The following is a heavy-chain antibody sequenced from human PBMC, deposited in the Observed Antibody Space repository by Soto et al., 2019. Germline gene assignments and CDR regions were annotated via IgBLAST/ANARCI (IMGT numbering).Heavy chain of an antibody. Sequence: GESLKISCAASGFTFSSYAMSWVRQAPGKGLEWVSAISGSGGSTYYADSVKGRFTISRDNSKNTLYLQMNSLRAEDTAVYYCAKKVTTDYGDTDKYYFDYWGQGTLVTVSS. D-gene: IGHD4-17*01. J-gene: IGHJ4*02. CDR2: ISGSGGST. V-gene: IGHV3-23*01. CDR1: GFTFSSYA. CDR3: AKKVTTDYGDTDKYYFDY.